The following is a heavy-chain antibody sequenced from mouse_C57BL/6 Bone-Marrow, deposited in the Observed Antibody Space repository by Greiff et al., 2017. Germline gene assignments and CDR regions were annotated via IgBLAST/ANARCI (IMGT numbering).Heavy chain of an antibody. Sequence: EVKLVESGPGLVKPSQSLSLTCSVTGYSITSGYYWNWIRQFPGNKLEWMGYISYDGSNNYNPSLKNRISITRDPSKNQFFLKLNPVTTEDTATYYCASPYYYGSSRYFDVWGTGTTVTVSS. D-gene: IGHD1-1*01. CDR1: GYSITSGYY. J-gene: IGHJ1*03. CDR3: ASPYYYGSSRYFDV. V-gene: IGHV3-6*01. CDR2: ISYDGSN.